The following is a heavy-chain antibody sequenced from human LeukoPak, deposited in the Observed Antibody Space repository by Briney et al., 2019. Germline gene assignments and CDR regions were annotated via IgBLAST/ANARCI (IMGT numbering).Heavy chain of an antibody. CDR2: IYYSGST. Sequence: PSETLSLTCTVSGGSISSYYWSWIRQPPGKGLEWIGYIYYSGSTNYNPSLKSRVTISVDTSKNQFSLKLSSVTAADTAVYYCARRTEDYYYGMDVWGQGTTVTVPS. CDR3: ARRTEDYYYGMDV. J-gene: IGHJ6*02. CDR1: GGSISSYY. V-gene: IGHV4-59*01.